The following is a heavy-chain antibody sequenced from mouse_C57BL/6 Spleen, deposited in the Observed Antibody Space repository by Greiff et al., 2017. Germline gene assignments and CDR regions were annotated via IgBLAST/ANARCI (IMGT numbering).Heavy chain of an antibody. V-gene: IGHV1-64*01. CDR3: ARCDGRYYAMDY. CDR1: GYTFTSYW. D-gene: IGHD2-13*01. CDR2: IHPNSGST. J-gene: IGHJ4*01. Sequence: QVQLQQPGAELVKPGASVKLSCKASGYTFTSYWMHWVKQRPGQGLAWIGMIHPNSGSTNYNEKFKSKATLTVDKSSSTAYLQLSSLTSEDSAVYYCARCDGRYYAMDYWGQGTSVTVSS.